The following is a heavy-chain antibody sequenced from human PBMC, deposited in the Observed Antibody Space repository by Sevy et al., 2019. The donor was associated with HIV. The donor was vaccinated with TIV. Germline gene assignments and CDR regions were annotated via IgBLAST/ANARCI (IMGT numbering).Heavy chain of an antibody. Sequence: SETLSLTCAVSGGSITSLYWNWIRQPPGKGLEWIAYIYYNGHINYNPSLKSRVTLSLDTSKNQFSLRLSAVTDADTAMYYCAGAKAWGRGDSWGQGTLVTVSS. J-gene: IGHJ5*01. D-gene: IGHD1-26*01. CDR1: GGSITSLY. CDR2: IYYNGHI. CDR3: AGAKAWGRGDS. V-gene: IGHV4-59*08.